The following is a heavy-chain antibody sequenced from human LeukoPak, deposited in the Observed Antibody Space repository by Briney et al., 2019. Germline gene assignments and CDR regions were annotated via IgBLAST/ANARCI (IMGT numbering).Heavy chain of an antibody. CDR2: ISGSGGST. CDR1: GFIFSSYA. J-gene: IGHJ6*02. CDR3: AKTIAAAGNHYYYYYGMDV. Sequence: GGSLRLSCAASGFIFSSYAMSWVRQAPGKGLEWVSAISGSGGSTYYADSVKGRFTISRDNSKNTLYLQMNSLRAEDTAVYYCAKTIAAAGNHYYYYYGMDVWGQGTKVTVSS. V-gene: IGHV3-23*01. D-gene: IGHD6-13*01.